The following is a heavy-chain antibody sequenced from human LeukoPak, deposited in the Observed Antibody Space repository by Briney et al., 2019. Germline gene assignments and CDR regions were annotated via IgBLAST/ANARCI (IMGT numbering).Heavy chain of an antibody. D-gene: IGHD3/OR15-3a*01. CDR2: IYYSGST. V-gene: IGHV4-30-4*07. Sequence: PSETLSLTCAVSGGSISSGGYSWSWIRQPPGKGLEWIGYIYYSGSTYYNPSLKSRVTMSVDTSKNQFSLKLTSVTAADTAVYYCARQTGSGLFILPGGQGTLVTVSS. CDR3: ARQTGSGLFILP. J-gene: IGHJ4*02. CDR1: GGSISSGGYS.